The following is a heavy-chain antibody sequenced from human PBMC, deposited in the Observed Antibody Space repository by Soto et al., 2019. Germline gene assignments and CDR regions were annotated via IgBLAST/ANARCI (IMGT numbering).Heavy chain of an antibody. Sequence: SGPTLVNPTETLTLTCTVSGFSLSNARMGVSWIRQPPGKALEWLAHIFSNDEKSYSTSLKSRLTISKDTSKSQVVLTMTNMDPVDTATYYCARIEGDFWSGYYRGTYGMDVWGQGTTVTVSS. D-gene: IGHD3-3*01. CDR2: IFSNDEK. CDR3: ARIEGDFWSGYYRGTYGMDV. CDR1: GFSLSNARMG. V-gene: IGHV2-26*01. J-gene: IGHJ6*02.